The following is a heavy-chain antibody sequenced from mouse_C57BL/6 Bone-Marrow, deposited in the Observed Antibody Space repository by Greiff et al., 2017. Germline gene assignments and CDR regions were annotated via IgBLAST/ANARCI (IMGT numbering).Heavy chain of an antibody. D-gene: IGHD2-5*01. Sequence: VQLQQSGPELVKPGASVKISCKASGYAFSSSWMNWVKQRPGTGLEWIGRIYPGDGDTNYNGKFKGKATLTADKSSSTAYMQLSSLTSEDSAVYFCAVYSNFWGQGTSVTVSS. CDR3: AVYSNF. CDR1: GYAFSSSW. CDR2: IYPGDGDT. V-gene: IGHV1-82*01. J-gene: IGHJ4*01.